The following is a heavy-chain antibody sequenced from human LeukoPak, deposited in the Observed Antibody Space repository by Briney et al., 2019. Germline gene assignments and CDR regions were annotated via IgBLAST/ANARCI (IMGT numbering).Heavy chain of an antibody. Sequence: GGSLRLSCAASGFTVSYNYMNWVRQAPGTGLEWVSVVYSGGSTYYADSVKGRFTISRDNPKNTVYLQVNSLRAEDTAVYFCASGGSYGLLDYWGQGTLVTVSS. CDR2: VYSGGST. CDR3: ASGGSYGLLDY. J-gene: IGHJ4*02. D-gene: IGHD5-18*01. V-gene: IGHV3-53*01. CDR1: GFTVSYNY.